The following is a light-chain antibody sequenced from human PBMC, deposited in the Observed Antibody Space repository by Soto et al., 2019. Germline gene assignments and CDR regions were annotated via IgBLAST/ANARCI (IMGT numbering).Light chain of an antibody. CDR2: DVS. CDR1: NSDVGGYNY. Sequence: QSVLTQPASVSGSPGQSITISCTGTNSDVGGYNYVSWYQQYPGKAPKLMIYDVSNRPSGVSNRFSGYKSGNTASMTISGLQAEDEADYYCSSYTISNTLVFGSGTQLTVL. V-gene: IGLV2-14*01. J-gene: IGLJ1*01. CDR3: SSYTISNTLV.